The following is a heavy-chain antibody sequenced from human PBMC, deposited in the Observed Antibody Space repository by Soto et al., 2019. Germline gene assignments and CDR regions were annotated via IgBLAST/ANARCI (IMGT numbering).Heavy chain of an antibody. CDR2: IYYSGST. D-gene: IGHD5-12*01. CDR1: GGSISSCSYY. J-gene: IGHJ4*02. V-gene: IGHV4-39*07. Sequence: PLETLSLTCTVSGGSISSCSYYWGWISKPPGKGLEWIGSIYYSGSTNYNPSLKSRVTISVDTSKNQFSLKLSSVTAADTAVYYCARSPQVDRVVGYFDYWGQGTLVTVSS. CDR3: ARSPQVDRVVGYFDY.